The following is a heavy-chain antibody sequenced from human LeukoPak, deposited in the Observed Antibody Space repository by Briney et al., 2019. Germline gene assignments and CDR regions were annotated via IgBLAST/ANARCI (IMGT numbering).Heavy chain of an antibody. V-gene: IGHV4-59*01. CDR2: TYYSGST. CDR1: GGSISSYY. Sequence: SETLSLTYTVSGGSISSYYWSWIRQPPGKGLEWIGYTYYSGSTNYNPSLKSRVTISVDTSKNQFSLKLSSVTAADTAVYYCARVRTTRNWFDPWGQGTLVTVSS. D-gene: IGHD1-7*01. J-gene: IGHJ5*02. CDR3: ARVRTTRNWFDP.